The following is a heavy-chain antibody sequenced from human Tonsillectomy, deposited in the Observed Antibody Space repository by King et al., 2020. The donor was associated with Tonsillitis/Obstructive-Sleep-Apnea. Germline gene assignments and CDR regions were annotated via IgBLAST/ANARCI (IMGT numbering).Heavy chain of an antibody. Sequence: VQLVQSGAEVKKPGESLKISCKGSGYSFTSYWIGWVRQMPGKGLEWMGIIYPGNSDTRYSPSFQGQVTISADKSISTAYLQWSSLKASDTAMYYCARFRGEVSGLSHYYYGMDVWGQGTTVTVSS. CDR1: GYSFTSYW. V-gene: IGHV5-51*03. CDR3: ARFRGEVSGLSHYYYGMDV. CDR2: IYPGNSDT. D-gene: IGHD3-10*01. J-gene: IGHJ6*02.